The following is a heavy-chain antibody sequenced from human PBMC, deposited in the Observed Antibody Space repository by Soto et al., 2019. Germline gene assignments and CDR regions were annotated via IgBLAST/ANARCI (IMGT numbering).Heavy chain of an antibody. CDR2: IYYSGST. J-gene: IGHJ6*02. CDR1: AGSISSGDYY. D-gene: IGHD3-3*01. V-gene: IGHV4-30-4*01. CDR3: ARDGTLEYPFGMDV. Sequence: PSETLSLTCTVSAGSISSGDYYWSWIRQPPGKGLEWIGYIYYSGSTYYNPSLKSRVTISVDTSKNQFSLKLSSVTAADTAVYYCARDGTLEYPFGMDVWGQGTRVTLSS.